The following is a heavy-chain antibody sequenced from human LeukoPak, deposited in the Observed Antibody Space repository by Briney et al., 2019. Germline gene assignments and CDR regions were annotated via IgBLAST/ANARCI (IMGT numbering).Heavy chain of an antibody. CDR2: INHSGST. CDR1: GGSFSGYF. J-gene: IGHJ5*02. CDR3: ARVSTPRRYYGSGNWFDP. D-gene: IGHD3-10*01. V-gene: IGHV4-34*01. Sequence: SETLSLTCAVYGGSFSGYFWSWIRQPPGKGLEWIGEINHSGSTNYNPSLKSRVTISVDTSKNQFSLKLSSVTAADTAVYYCARVSTPRRYYGSGNWFDPWGQGTLVTVSS.